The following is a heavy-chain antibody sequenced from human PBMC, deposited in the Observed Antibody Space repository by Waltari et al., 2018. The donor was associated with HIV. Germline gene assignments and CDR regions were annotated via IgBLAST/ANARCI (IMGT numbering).Heavy chain of an antibody. V-gene: IGHV3-11*01. Sequence: QVQLVESGGDLVKPGGSLRLSCAASGFTFSDYYMSWVRQAPGKGLGWVSFISDSVSTIYYADSVKGQFTISRDNAKKSLYLQMNRLRAEDTALYYCARGGGTYSDYWGQGTLVTVSS. D-gene: IGHD1-26*01. CDR1: GFTFSDYY. CDR3: ARGGGTYSDY. J-gene: IGHJ4*02. CDR2: ISDSVSTI.